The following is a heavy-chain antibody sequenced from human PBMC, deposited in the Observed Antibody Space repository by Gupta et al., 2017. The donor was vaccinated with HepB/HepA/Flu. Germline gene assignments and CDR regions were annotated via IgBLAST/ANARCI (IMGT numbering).Heavy chain of an antibody. Sequence: EVQLVESGGGLVQPGGSLRLSCAASGVIFSNLWMNWVRQAPGKGLEFVANIKQDGSEKNYVDSVRGRFTISRDNAKNLLCLQMNRLRAEDTAVFYCAISTRSSSSDYWGQGALVTVSS. CDR3: AISTRSSSSDY. V-gene: IGHV3-7*01. J-gene: IGHJ4*02. CDR1: GVIFSNLW. CDR2: IKQDGSEK. D-gene: IGHD6-13*01.